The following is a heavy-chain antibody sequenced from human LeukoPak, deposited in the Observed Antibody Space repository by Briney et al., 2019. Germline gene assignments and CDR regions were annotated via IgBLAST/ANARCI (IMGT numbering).Heavy chain of an antibody. CDR3: ARLSVGATPRFDY. Sequence: ASVKVSCKASGYSFTSYGISWVRQAPGQGLEWMGWISAYNGNTNYAQKLQGRVTMTTDTFTSTVYMELRSLRSDDTAVYYCARLSVGATPRFDYWGQGTLVTVSS. D-gene: IGHD1-26*01. CDR1: GYSFTSYG. V-gene: IGHV1-18*01. CDR2: ISAYNGNT. J-gene: IGHJ4*02.